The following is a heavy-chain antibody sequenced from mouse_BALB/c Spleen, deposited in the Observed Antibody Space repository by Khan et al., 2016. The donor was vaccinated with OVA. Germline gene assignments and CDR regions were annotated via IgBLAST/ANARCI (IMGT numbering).Heavy chain of an antibody. Sequence: QVQLQQSGTELVRPGASVKLSCKASGYTFTNYWINWVRQRPGQGLEWIGNIYPSDSYTNYNQNFKDKATLTADKSSSTAYMQLSSLTSEDSAVYYCARRTTGYTMDSWGQGTSVTVSS. D-gene: IGHD2-14*01. V-gene: IGHV1-69*02. CDR3: ARRTTGYTMDS. CDR2: IYPSDSYT. CDR1: GYTFTNYW. J-gene: IGHJ4*01.